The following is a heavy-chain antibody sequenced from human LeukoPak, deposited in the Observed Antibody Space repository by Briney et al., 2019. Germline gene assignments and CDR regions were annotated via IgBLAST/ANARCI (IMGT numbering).Heavy chain of an antibody. Sequence: GGSLRLSCAASGFTFSSYAMSWVRQAPGKGLEWVSLIYTGGDTYYADSVKGRFTISRDNSKNTLYLQMNSLRAEDTAVYYCAKGLVVPAALGLYYYYGMDVWGQGTTVTVSS. CDR1: GFTFSSYA. D-gene: IGHD2-2*01. J-gene: IGHJ6*02. CDR3: AKGLVVPAALGLYYYYGMDV. V-gene: IGHV3-23*03. CDR2: LIYTGGDT.